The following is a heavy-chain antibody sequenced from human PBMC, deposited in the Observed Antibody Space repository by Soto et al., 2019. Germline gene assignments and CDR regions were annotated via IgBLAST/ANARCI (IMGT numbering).Heavy chain of an antibody. J-gene: IGHJ3*02. CDR3: ARAGISSSWYAEAFDI. CDR2: MNANSGNT. CDR1: GYTFTSYD. D-gene: IGHD6-13*01. Sequence: AAVKVSCKASGYTFTSYDINWVLQATGQGLEWMGWMNANSGNTGYAQKFQGRVTMTRNTSISTAYMELSSLRSEDTAVYYCARAGISSSWYAEAFDIWGQGTMVTVSS. V-gene: IGHV1-8*01.